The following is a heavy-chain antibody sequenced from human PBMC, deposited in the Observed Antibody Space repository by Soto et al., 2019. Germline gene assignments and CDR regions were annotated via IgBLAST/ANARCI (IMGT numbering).Heavy chain of an antibody. J-gene: IGHJ5*02. Sequence: SETLSLTCAVYGGSFSGYYWSWIRQPPGKGLEWIGEINHSGSTNYNPSLKSRVTISVDTSKNQFSLKLSSVTAADTAVYYCANFYYYDSSGYVAANWFDPWGQGTLVTVSS. D-gene: IGHD3-22*01. CDR2: INHSGST. V-gene: IGHV4-34*01. CDR3: ANFYYYDSSGYVAANWFDP. CDR1: GGSFSGYY.